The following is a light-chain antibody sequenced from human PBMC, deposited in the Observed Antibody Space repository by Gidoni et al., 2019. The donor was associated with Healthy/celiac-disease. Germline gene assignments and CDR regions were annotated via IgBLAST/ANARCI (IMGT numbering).Light chain of an antibody. CDR2: GAS. Sequence: ELVMTHSPATLSVSPGERATLSRRASQSVSSNLAWYQQKPGQDPRLLIYGASTRATGIPARFSGSGSGTEFTLTISSLQSEDFAVYYCQQYNNWPPYTFGQGTKLEIK. J-gene: IGKJ2*01. CDR3: QQYNNWPPYT. V-gene: IGKV3-15*01. CDR1: QSVSSN.